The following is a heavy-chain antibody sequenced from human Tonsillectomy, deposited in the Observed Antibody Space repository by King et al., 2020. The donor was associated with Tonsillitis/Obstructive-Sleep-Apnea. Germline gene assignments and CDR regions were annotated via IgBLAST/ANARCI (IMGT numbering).Heavy chain of an antibody. J-gene: IGHJ6*02. V-gene: IGHV5-10-1*03. CDR1: GYSFTNYW. Sequence: VQLVESGAEVKKPGESLRISCKGSGYSFTNYWITWVRQMPGKGLEWMGRIDPNDSYTNYSPSFQGHVTISADKSISTAYLQWSSLKASDTAMYYCARPSFNYDFWSYGMDVWGQRTTVTVSS. CDR2: IDPNDSYT. D-gene: IGHD3-3*01. CDR3: ARPSFNYDFWSYGMDV.